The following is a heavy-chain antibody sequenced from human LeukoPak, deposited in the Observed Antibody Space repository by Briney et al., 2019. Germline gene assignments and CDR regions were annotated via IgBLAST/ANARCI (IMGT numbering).Heavy chain of an antibody. Sequence: PSETLSLTCTVSGGSISSGGYYWSWIRQHPGKGLEWIGYIYYSGSTYYNPSLKSRVTISVDTSKNQFSLKLSSVTAADTAVYYCARMEGPRVTTFDYWGQGTLVTVSS. J-gene: IGHJ4*02. D-gene: IGHD4-17*01. CDR3: ARMEGPRVTTFDY. CDR1: GGSISSGGYY. CDR2: IYYSGST. V-gene: IGHV4-31*03.